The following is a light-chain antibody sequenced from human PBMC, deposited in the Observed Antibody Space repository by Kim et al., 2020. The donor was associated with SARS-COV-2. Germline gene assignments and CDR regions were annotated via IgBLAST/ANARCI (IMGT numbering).Light chain of an antibody. Sequence: SYELTQPLSVSVALGQTARITCGGNNIGSKNVHWYQQKPGQAPVLVIYRDSNRPSGIPERFSGSNSGNTATLTISRAQAGDEADYDCQVWDSSTAWVFGG. CDR2: RDS. J-gene: IGLJ3*02. CDR3: QVWDSSTAWV. CDR1: NIGSKN. V-gene: IGLV3-9*01.